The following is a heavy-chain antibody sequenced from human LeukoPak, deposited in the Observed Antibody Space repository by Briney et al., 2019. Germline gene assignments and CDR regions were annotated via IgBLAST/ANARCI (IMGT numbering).Heavy chain of an antibody. CDR1: GYTFTSYY. V-gene: IGHV1-46*01. CDR2: INPSGGST. J-gene: IGHJ4*02. CDR3: ASNLFYGDHIPLFDY. Sequence: ASVKVSCKASGYTFTSYYMHWVRQAPGQGLEWMGIINPSGGSTSYAQKFQGRVTITRDTSASTAYMELSSLRSEDTAVYYCASNLFYGDHIPLFDYWGQGTLVTVSS. D-gene: IGHD4-17*01.